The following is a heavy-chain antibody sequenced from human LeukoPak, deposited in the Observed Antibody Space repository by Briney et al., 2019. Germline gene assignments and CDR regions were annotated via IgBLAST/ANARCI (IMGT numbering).Heavy chain of an antibody. CDR2: INPNSGGT. V-gene: IGHV1-2*02. CDR3: ARSYRYSGYDYEDY. D-gene: IGHD5-12*01. J-gene: IGHJ4*02. Sequence: ASVKVSCKASGYTFTGYYMHWVRQAPGQGLEWMGWINPNSGGTNYAQKFQGRVTMTRDTSISTAYMELSRLRSDDTAVYYCARSYRYSGYDYEDYWGQGTLLTVSS. CDR1: GYTFTGYY.